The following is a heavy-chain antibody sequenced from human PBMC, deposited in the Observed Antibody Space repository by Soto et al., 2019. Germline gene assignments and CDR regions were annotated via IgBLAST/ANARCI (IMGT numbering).Heavy chain of an antibody. J-gene: IGHJ1*01. V-gene: IGHV4-59*04. CDR3: ACPATTSGWPNFQH. Sequence: SETLSLTCTVSGGSTSSYYWSWIRQPPGKALEWIGYISYSGSTDYNPSLKSRVTMSIDTSKDQFSLRLRSVTAADTAVYYCACPATTSGWPNFQHWGHGTLVTVSS. CDR2: ISYSGST. D-gene: IGHD6-19*01. CDR1: GGSTSSYY.